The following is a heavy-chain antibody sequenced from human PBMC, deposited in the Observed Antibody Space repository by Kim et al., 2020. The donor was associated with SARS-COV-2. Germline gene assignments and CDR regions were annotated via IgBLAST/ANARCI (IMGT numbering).Heavy chain of an antibody. V-gene: IGHV3-21*01. CDR1: GFTFSSYS. CDR3: ARFRPIYGSGRHYYYGMDV. CDR2: ISSSSSYI. J-gene: IGHJ6*02. Sequence: GGSLRLSCAASGFTFSSYSMNWVRQAPGKGLEWVSSISSSSSYIYYADSVKGRFTISRDNAKNSLYLQMNSLRAEDTAVYYCARFRPIYGSGRHYYYGMDVWGQGTTVTVSS. D-gene: IGHD3-10*01.